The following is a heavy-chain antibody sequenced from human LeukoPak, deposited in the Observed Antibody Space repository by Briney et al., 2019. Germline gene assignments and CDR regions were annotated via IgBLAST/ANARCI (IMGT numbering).Heavy chain of an antibody. Sequence: GGSLRLSCAASGFTFSSSAMNWVRQAAGEGLEWVSYISSAASTRYYADSVKGRFTISRDNAKNSLYLQMNSLRGEDTAVYYCARDVSYYGGDWFDPWGQGTLVTVSS. D-gene: IGHD4-23*01. CDR2: ISSAASTR. CDR1: GFTFSSSA. V-gene: IGHV3-48*03. J-gene: IGHJ5*02. CDR3: ARDVSYYGGDWFDP.